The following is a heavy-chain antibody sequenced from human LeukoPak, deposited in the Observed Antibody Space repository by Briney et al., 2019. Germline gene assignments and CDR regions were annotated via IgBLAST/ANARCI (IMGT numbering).Heavy chain of an antibody. CDR1: GGSISSGDYY. CDR3: AVRQWPVSNWFDP. D-gene: IGHD6-19*01. J-gene: IGHJ5*02. V-gene: IGHV4-30-4*01. CDR2: IYYSGST. Sequence: SQTLSLTCTVSGGSISSGDYYWSWIRQPPGKGLEWIGYIYYSGSTYYNPSLKSRVTISVDTSKNQFSLKLSAVTAADTAVYYCAVRQWPVSNWFDPWAKGTLVTVSS.